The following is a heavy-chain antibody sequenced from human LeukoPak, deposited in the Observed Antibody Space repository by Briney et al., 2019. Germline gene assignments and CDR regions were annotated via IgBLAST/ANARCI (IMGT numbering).Heavy chain of an antibody. J-gene: IGHJ6*03. V-gene: IGHV3-30*18. CDR2: ISYDGSNK. CDR1: GFTFSSYW. Sequence: PGGSLRLSCVASGFTFSSYWMSWVRQAPGKGLEWVAVISYDGSNKYYADSVKGRFTISRDNSKNTLYLQMNSLRAEDTAVYYCAKDPTYCYYYMDVWGKGTTVTVSS. CDR3: AKDPTYCYYYMDV.